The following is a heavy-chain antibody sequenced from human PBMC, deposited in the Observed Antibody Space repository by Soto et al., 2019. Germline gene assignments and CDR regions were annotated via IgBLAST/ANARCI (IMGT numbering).Heavy chain of an antibody. CDR3: ARDCSSTSCYLY. CDR2: IYYSGST. J-gene: IGHJ4*02. Sequence: PSETLSLTCTVSGGSISSGDYYWSWIRQPPGKGLEWIGYIYYSGSTYYNPSLKSRVTISVDTSKNQFSLKLSSVTAADTAVYYCARDCSSTSCYLYWGQGTLVTVSS. D-gene: IGHD2-2*01. CDR1: GGSISSGDYY. V-gene: IGHV4-30-4*01.